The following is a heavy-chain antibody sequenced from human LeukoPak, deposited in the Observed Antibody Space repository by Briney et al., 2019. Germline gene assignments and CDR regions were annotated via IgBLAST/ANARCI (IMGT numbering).Heavy chain of an antibody. V-gene: IGHV1-18*01. CDR1: GYTFTSYG. D-gene: IGHD3-10*01. J-gene: IGHJ4*02. CDR2: ITAYNGNT. Sequence: ASVKVSCKASGYTFTSYGISGVRQAPGQGLDWMGWITAYNGNTNYAKKLKGRVTITTDTSTTTAYMELRSRGSADTAVYYCVSVYESITMVRGVIGPMGYWGQGTLVTVSS. CDR3: VSVYESITMVRGVIGPMGY.